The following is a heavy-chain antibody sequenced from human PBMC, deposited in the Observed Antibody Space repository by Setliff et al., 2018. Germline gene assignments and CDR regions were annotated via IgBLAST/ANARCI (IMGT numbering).Heavy chain of an antibody. CDR2: ISSSSSYI. J-gene: IGHJ4*02. D-gene: IGHD2-15*01. CDR1: RFTFSNYW. V-gene: IGHV3-21*01. Sequence: GGSLRLSCAASRFTFSNYWMSWVRQAPWKGLEWVSSISSSSSYIYYADSVKGRFTISRDNAKNSLYLQMNSLRAEDTAVYYCARAVTQIVVVVAATPVDYWGQGTLVTVSS. CDR3: ARAVTQIVVVVAATPVDY.